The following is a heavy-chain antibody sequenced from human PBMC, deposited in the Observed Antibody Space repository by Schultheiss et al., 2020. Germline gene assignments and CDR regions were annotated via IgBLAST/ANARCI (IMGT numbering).Heavy chain of an antibody. Sequence: SETLSLTCTVSGGSISSGDYYWSWIRQPPGKGLEWIGYIYYSGSTYYNPSLKSRVTMSVDTSKNQFSLKLSSVTAADTAVYYCARDWELERRDAFDIWGQGTMVTVSS. CDR1: GGSISSGDYY. V-gene: IGHV4-30-4*01. J-gene: IGHJ3*02. CDR2: IYYSGST. CDR3: ARDWELERRDAFDI. D-gene: IGHD1-1*01.